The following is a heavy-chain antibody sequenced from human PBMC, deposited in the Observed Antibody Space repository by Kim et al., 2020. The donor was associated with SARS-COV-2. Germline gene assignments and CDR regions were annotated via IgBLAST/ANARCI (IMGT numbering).Heavy chain of an antibody. Sequence: STYYADSVKGRFTISRDNSKNTLYLQMNSLRAEDTAVYYCASGEQLVQGYWGQGTLVTVSS. V-gene: IGHV3-66*01. J-gene: IGHJ4*02. CDR3: ASGEQLVQGY. CDR2: ST. D-gene: IGHD6-13*01.